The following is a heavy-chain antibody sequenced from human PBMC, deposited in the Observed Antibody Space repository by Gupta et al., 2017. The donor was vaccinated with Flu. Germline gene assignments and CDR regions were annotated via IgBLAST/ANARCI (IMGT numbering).Heavy chain of an antibody. V-gene: IGHV3-7*01. D-gene: IGHD6-13*01. Sequence: VRQAPGKGLEWVANIRQDGSDKYYVDSVKGRFTISRDNAKKSLYLQLNSLRVEDTAVYYCARDVAAAGAFDYWGQGTLVTVSS. CDR2: IRQDGSDK. CDR3: ARDVAAAGAFDY. J-gene: IGHJ4*02.